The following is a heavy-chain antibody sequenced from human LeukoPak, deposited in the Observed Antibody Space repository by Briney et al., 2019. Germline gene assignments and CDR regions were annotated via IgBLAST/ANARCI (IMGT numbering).Heavy chain of an antibody. D-gene: IGHD1-26*01. CDR3: ARDCGSYSDAFDI. J-gene: IGHJ3*02. Sequence: GGSLRLSCAASGFTFSSYSMNWVRQAPGKGLEWVSSISSSSSYIYYADSVKGRFTISRDNVKNSLYLQMNSLRAEDTAVYYCARDCGSYSDAFDIWGQGTMVTVSS. V-gene: IGHV3-21*01. CDR1: GFTFSSYS. CDR2: ISSSSSYI.